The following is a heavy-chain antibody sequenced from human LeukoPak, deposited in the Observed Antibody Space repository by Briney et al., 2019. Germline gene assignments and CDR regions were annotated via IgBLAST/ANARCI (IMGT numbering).Heavy chain of an antibody. CDR3: ARTPITFGGVIVDYGLDV. CDR1: GYTFTSYD. V-gene: IGHV1-8*01. J-gene: IGHJ6*02. Sequence: ASVKVSCKASGYTFTSYDINRVRQATGQGLEWMGWMNPNSGNTGYAQRFQGRLTMTRNTSISTAYMELSSLTSEDTAVYYCARTPITFGGVIVDYGLDVWGQGTTVTVSS. CDR2: MNPNSGNT. D-gene: IGHD3-16*02.